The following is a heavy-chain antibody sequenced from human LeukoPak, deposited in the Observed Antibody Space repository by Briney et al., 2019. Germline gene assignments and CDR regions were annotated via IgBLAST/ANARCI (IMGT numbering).Heavy chain of an antibody. V-gene: IGHV1-2*06. D-gene: IGHD3-22*01. Sequence: GASVKVSCKASGYTFTGYYIRWVRQAPGQGLEWMGRFNPNSDDTNYAQRFQGRVTMTRDTSISTAYMELSRLRSDDTAVYYCARSPNYSDSSGYYYVSDSWGQGTLVTVSS. CDR1: GYTFTGYY. CDR3: ARSPNYSDSSGYYYVSDS. CDR2: FNPNSDDT. J-gene: IGHJ4*02.